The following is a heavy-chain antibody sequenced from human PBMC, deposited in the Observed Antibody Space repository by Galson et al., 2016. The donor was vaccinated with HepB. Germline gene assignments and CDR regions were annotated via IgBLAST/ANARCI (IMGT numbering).Heavy chain of an antibody. Sequence: ETLSLTCAVHGGSFSNYFWTWIRQTPGRGLGWIGEIHHSGSRNSSPSLKSRVTISVDTSKNEFFLKLTSVTAADTAIYYCARGSGGRENDYKYGIDVWGQGTTVIVS. D-gene: IGHD3-10*01. V-gene: IGHV4-34*01. CDR1: GGSFSNYF. J-gene: IGHJ6*02. CDR2: IHHSGSR. CDR3: ARGSGGRENDYKYGIDV.